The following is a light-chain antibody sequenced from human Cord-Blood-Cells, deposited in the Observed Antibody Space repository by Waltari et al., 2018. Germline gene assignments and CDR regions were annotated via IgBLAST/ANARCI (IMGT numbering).Light chain of an antibody. CDR1: SGINDGTYR. CDR3: MIWHSSAWV. V-gene: IGLV5-45*02. CDR2: YKSDSDK. J-gene: IGLJ3*02. Sequence: QAVLTQPSSLSASPGASASLTCTLRSGINDGTYRIYWYQQNPGSPPQYLLRYKSDSDKQQGSGVPSRFSGSKDASANAGILLIAGLQSEDEADYYCMIWHSSAWVFGGGTKLTVL.